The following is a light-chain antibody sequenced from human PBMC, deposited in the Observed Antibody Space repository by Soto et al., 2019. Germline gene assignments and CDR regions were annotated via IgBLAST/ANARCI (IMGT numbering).Light chain of an antibody. CDR2: DAS. J-gene: IGKJ5*01. Sequence: EIVMTQSPSTLSMSAEEKATLYCRARQSVRSNLAWYQQKPGQAPRLLIYDASTRATGIPARFSGSGSGTEFILTISSLHSEDFGVYYCQQDKNWPPIPSGQGTRLEIK. V-gene: IGKV3D-15*01. CDR3: QQDKNWPPIP. CDR1: QSVRSN.